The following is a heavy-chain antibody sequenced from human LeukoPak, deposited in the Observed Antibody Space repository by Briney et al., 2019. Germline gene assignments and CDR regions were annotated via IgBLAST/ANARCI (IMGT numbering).Heavy chain of an antibody. J-gene: IGHJ4*02. CDR1: GYIFTSYW. Sequence: NRGESLQISCQGSGYIFTSYWIGWVRQMPGKGLEWMGIIYPGDSDTRYSPSFQGQVTISADKSISTAYLQWSSLNASDTAMYYCARHSSDRYFDYWGQGTLVTVSS. D-gene: IGHD1-14*01. CDR3: ARHSSDRYFDY. V-gene: IGHV5-51*01. CDR2: IYPGDSDT.